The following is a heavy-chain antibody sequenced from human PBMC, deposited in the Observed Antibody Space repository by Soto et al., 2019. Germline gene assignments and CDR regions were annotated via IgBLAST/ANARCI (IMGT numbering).Heavy chain of an antibody. J-gene: IGHJ6*02. CDR2: IDPSDSYT. V-gene: IGHV5-10-1*01. CDR1: GYSFTSYW. Sequence: PGESLKISCKGSGYSFTSYWISWVRQMPGKGLEWMGRIDPSDSYTNYSPSFQGHVTISADKSISTAYLQWSSLKASDTAMYYCARNYAAYYDILTGSAPNYYYYGMDVWGQGTTVTV. D-gene: IGHD3-9*01. CDR3: ARNYAAYYDILTGSAPNYYYYGMDV.